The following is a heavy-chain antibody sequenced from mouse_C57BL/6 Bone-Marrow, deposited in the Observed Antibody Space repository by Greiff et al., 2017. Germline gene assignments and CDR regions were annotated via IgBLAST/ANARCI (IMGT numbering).Heavy chain of an antibody. V-gene: IGHV1-64*01. CDR1: GYTFTSYC. J-gene: IGHJ2*01. CDR2: IHPNSGST. D-gene: IGHD1-1*01. CDR3: ARWTTVGYFDY. Sequence: QVQLQQPGAELVKPGASVKLSCKASGYTFTSYCMHWVKQRPGQGLEWIGMIHPNSGSTNYNEKFKSKATLTVDKSSSTAYMQLSSLTSEDSAVYYCARWTTVGYFDYWGQGTTLTVSS.